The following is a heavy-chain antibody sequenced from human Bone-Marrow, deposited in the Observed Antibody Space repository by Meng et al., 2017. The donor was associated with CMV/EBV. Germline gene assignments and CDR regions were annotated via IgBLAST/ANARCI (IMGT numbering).Heavy chain of an antibody. CDR2: INPNSGGT. J-gene: IGHJ4*02. D-gene: IGHD3-10*01. Sequence: ASVKVSCKASGYTFTGYYMHWVRQAPGQGLEWMGWINPNSGGTNYAQKFQGRVTMTRDTSISTAYMELSRLRSDDTAVYYCARNRITMVRGVIIHFDYWGQGTLVTFSS. CDR1: GYTFTGYY. V-gene: IGHV1-2*02. CDR3: ARNRITMVRGVIIHFDY.